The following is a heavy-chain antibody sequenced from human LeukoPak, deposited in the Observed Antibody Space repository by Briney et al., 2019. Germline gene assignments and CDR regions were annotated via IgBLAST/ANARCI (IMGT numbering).Heavy chain of an antibody. J-gene: IGHJ4*02. V-gene: IGHV3-74*01. CDR2: INSGGSGT. Sequence: GGSLRLSCAASGFNFASNWMHWVRQTPGKGLMWVSRINSGGSGTSYADSVKGRFTISRDNAKNKLYLQMNSLRAEDTAVYYCAKEAPHCSSTSCYVEFWGQGTLVTVSS. D-gene: IGHD2-2*01. CDR1: GFNFASNW. CDR3: AKEAPHCSSTSCYVEF.